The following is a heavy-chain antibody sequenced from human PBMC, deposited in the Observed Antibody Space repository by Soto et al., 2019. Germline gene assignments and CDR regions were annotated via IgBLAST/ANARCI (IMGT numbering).Heavy chain of an antibody. Sequence: GGSLRLSCAASGFTFSSYSMNWVRQAPGKGLEWVSSISSSSSYIYYADSVKGRFTISRDNAKNSLYLQMNSLTAEDTAVYYCARALTITESYGQPWGQGTLVPVSS. CDR1: GFTFSSYS. J-gene: IGHJ5*02. CDR2: ISSSSSYI. V-gene: IGHV3-21*01. D-gene: IGHD1-26*01. CDR3: ARALTITESYGQP.